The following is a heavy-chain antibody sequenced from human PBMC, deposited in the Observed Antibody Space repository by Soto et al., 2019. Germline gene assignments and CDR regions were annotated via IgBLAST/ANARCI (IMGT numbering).Heavy chain of an antibody. V-gene: IGHV3-7*01. J-gene: IGHJ6*02. CDR1: GFTFSRYW. CDR2: IKQDGSEK. D-gene: IGHD1-26*01. Sequence: GGSLRLSCAASGFTFSRYWMSWVRQAPGKGLEWVANIKQDGSEKYYVDSVKGRFTVSRDIAKNSLYLQMNSLRAEDTAVYYCARDPIVGAWYYYYGMDVWGQGTTVTVSS. CDR3: ARDPIVGAWYYYYGMDV.